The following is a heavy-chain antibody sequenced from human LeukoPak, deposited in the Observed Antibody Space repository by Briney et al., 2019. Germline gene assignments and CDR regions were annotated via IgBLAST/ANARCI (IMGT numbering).Heavy chain of an antibody. CDR1: GFTFSDYY. Sequence: GGSLRLSCAVSGFTFSDYYMSWIRQAPGKGLEWVSYISSGGSTISHADSVKGRFTISRDNAESSLYLQMNSLRAEDMAVYYCARGFRGYSFDYWGQGTLVTVSS. CDR2: ISSGGSTI. J-gene: IGHJ4*02. CDR3: ARGFRGYSFDY. V-gene: IGHV3-11*01.